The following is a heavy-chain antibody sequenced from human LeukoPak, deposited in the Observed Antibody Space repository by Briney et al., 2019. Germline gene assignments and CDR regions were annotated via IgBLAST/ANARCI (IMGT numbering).Heavy chain of an antibody. CDR3: ARAYDKAYDY. Sequence: PGGSLRLSCAASGIIFGSHGMAWVRQAPGKGLEWVSSISPNGDRTFHADFVKGRFTISRDNSKNTVSLHMNSLRAEDSAIYRCARAYDKAYDYWGQGTLVTVSS. D-gene: IGHD2-21*01. J-gene: IGHJ4*02. CDR1: GIIFGSHG. CDR2: ISPNGDRT. V-gene: IGHV3-23*01.